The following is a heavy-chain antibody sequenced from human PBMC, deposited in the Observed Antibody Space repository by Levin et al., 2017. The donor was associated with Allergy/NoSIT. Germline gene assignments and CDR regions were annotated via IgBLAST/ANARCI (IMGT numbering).Heavy chain of an antibody. CDR2: INSDGSTT. V-gene: IGHV3-74*01. Sequence: GESLKISCAASGFTFSSYWMHWVRQAPGKGLVWVSRINSDGSTTIYADSVKGRFTISRDNAKNTLYLQMSSLRAEDTAVYYCARGTGYNLFDYWGQGTLVTVSS. J-gene: IGHJ4*02. CDR3: ARGTGYNLFDY. D-gene: IGHD5-18*01. CDR1: GFTFSSYW.